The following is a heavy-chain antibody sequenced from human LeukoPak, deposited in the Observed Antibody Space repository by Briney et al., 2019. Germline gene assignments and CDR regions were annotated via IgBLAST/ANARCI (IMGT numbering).Heavy chain of an antibody. V-gene: IGHV4-39*07. Sequence: SETLSLTCSVSGSTIRSGAHYWLWLRQPPGRELEWIGSIYYSGDTYYNPSVESRVTLSLDTFKNHFSLELTAVTAADTAVYYCARRGQQLPDDAFDVWGQGTMVTVSS. CDR2: IYYSGDT. CDR1: GSTIRSGAHY. CDR3: ARRGQQLPDDAFDV. D-gene: IGHD6-13*01. J-gene: IGHJ3*01.